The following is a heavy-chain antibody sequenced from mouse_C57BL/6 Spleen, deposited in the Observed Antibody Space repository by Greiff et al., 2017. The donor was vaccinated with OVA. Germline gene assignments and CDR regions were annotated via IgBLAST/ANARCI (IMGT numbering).Heavy chain of an antibody. CDR2: INYDGSST. D-gene: IGHD2-2*01. CDR3: EKDQRDGYDGVYAMDY. V-gene: IGHV5-16*01. Sequence: EVKVEESEGGLVQPGSSMKLSCTASGFTFSDYYMAWVRQVPEKGLEWVANINYDGSSTYYLDSLKSRFNISRDNAKNILYLQMSSLKSEDTATYYCEKDQRDGYDGVYAMDYWGQGTSVTVSS. J-gene: IGHJ4*01. CDR1: GFTFSDYY.